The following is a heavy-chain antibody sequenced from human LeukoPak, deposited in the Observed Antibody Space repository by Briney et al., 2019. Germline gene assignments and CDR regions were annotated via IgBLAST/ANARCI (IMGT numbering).Heavy chain of an antibody. V-gene: IGHV4-34*01. CDR2: INHSGST. Sequence: SETLSLTCADYGGSFSGYYWSWIRQPPGKGLEWIGEINHSGSTNYNPSLKSRVTISVDTSKNQFSLKLNSVTAADTAVYYCARASPLGLNWFDPWGQGTLVTVSS. D-gene: IGHD3/OR15-3a*01. CDR3: ARASPLGLNWFDP. J-gene: IGHJ5*02. CDR1: GGSFSGYY.